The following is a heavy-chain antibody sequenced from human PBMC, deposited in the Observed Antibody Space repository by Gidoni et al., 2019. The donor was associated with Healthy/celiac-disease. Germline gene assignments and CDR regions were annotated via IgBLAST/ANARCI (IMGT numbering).Heavy chain of an antibody. CDR1: GFPFSSYA. J-gene: IGHJ4*02. Sequence: QVQLVESGGGVVQPGRSLRLSCAASGFPFSSYAMHWVRQAPGKGLEWVAVISYDGSNKYYADSVKGRFTISRDNSKNTLYLQMNSLRAEDTAVYYCAREPHGDSSSWFDYWGQGTLVTVSS. CDR2: ISYDGSNK. D-gene: IGHD6-13*01. CDR3: AREPHGDSSSWFDY. V-gene: IGHV3-30-3*01.